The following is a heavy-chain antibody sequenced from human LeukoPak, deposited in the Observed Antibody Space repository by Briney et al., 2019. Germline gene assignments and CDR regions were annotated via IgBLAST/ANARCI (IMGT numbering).Heavy chain of an antibody. J-gene: IGHJ4*02. D-gene: IGHD5-18*01. V-gene: IGHV4-34*01. CDR1: GFTFSSYA. CDR3: ARGAMVKIDY. CDR2: INHSGST. Sequence: GSLRLSCAASGFTFSSYAMSWVRQAPGKGLEWIGEINHSGSTNYNPSLKSRVTISVDTSKNQFSLKLSSVTAADTAVYYCARGAMVKIDYWGQGTLVTVSS.